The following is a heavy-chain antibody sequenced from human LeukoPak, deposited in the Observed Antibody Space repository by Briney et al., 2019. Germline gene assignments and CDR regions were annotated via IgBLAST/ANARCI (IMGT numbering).Heavy chain of an antibody. V-gene: IGHV1-18*01. J-gene: IGHJ1*01. Sequence: ALVKVSCKASGYTFTDFGFIWVRQAPGQGLEWMGWVSTYNGDTDHAKKFQDRVTMTTESSTQTTFMELRNLRSDDTAVYYCARAESMALYFLYWGRGTLVSVSS. CDR2: VSTYNGDT. CDR1: GYTFTDFG. CDR3: ARAESMALYFLY. D-gene: IGHD1-14*01.